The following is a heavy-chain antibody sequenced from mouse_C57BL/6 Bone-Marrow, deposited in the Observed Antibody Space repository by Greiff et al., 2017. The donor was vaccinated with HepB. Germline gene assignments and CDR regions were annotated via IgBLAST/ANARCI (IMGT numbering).Heavy chain of an antibody. CDR2: IYPRSGNT. D-gene: IGHD1-1*01. CDR1: GYTFTSYG. J-gene: IGHJ3*01. V-gene: IGHV1-81*01. CDR3: AKEGDYYYAFAY. Sequence: QVQLQQSGAELARPGASVKLSCKASGYTFTSYGISWVKQRTGQGLEWIGEIYPRSGNTYYNEKFKGKATLTADKSSSTAYMELRSLTSEDSAVYFCAKEGDYYYAFAYWGQGTRVTVSA.